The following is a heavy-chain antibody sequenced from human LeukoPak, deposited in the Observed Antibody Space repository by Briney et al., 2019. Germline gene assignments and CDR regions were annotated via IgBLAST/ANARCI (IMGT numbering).Heavy chain of an antibody. CDR3: AKDRGFGELFGFSN. CDR1: GFTFSSYG. D-gene: IGHD3-10*01. Sequence: GGSLRLSCAASGFTFSSYGMHWVRQAPGKGLEWVAFIRYDGSNKYYADSVKGRFTISRDNSKNTLYLQMNSLRAEDTAVYYCAKDRGFGELFGFSNWGQGTLVTVFS. CDR2: IRYDGSNK. V-gene: IGHV3-30*02. J-gene: IGHJ4*02.